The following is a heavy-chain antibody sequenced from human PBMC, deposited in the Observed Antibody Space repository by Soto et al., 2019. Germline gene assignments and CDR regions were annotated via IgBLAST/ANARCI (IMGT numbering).Heavy chain of an antibody. CDR3: ARVRYYFEDDSGTYNSYNFDY. Sequence: SETLSLTCAVSDYSIRSGYYWGWIRQPPAKGLEWIGSTYHNGHTYYNPSLKSRVSISVDTSKNQFSLTLSSVTAADTAVYYCARVRYYFEDDSGTYNSYNFDYWGQGRLVTVAS. CDR1: DYSIRSGYY. J-gene: IGHJ4*02. CDR2: TYHNGHT. D-gene: IGHD3-22*01. V-gene: IGHV4-38-2*01.